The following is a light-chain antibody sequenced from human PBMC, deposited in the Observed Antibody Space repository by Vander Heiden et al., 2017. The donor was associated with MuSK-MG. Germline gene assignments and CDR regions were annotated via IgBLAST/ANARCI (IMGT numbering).Light chain of an antibody. CDR2: DVS. Sequence: TGTSSDVGAYKFVSWYQQHPLKAPKLMIFDVSKRPSGGPDRFSGSKSGNMASLTIAGLQAEDEADYYCCSFTGGFLFFGAGTTVSVL. CDR1: SSDVGAYKF. V-gene: IGLV2-11*01. J-gene: IGLJ1*01. CDR3: CSFTGGFLF.